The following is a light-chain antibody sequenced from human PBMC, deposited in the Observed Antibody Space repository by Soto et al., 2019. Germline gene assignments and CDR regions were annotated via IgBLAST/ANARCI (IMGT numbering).Light chain of an antibody. CDR1: QRVSSN. CDR3: QQYNNWPRT. CDR2: GAS. J-gene: IGKJ2*01. V-gene: IGKV3-15*01. Sequence: EIVMTQSPATLSVSPGERATVSCRASQRVSSNLAWYQQKPGQAPRLLIYGASTRATGIPARFSGSGSGTEFTLTIGSLQSEDFAVSYCQQYNNWPRTFGQGTKLEIK.